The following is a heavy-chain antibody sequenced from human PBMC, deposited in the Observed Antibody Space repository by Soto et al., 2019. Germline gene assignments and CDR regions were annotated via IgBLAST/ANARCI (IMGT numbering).Heavy chain of an antibody. CDR3: ARDLPTLGNYYYGMDV. J-gene: IGHJ6*02. CDR1: GYTFTSYY. D-gene: IGHD1-26*01. V-gene: IGHV1-46*01. CDR2: INPSGGST. Sequence: ASVKVSCKASGYTFTSYYMHWVRQAPGQGLEWMGIINPSGGSTSYAQKFRGRVTMTRDTSTSTVYMELSSLRSEDTAVYYCARDLPTLGNYYYGMDVWGQGTTVTVSS.